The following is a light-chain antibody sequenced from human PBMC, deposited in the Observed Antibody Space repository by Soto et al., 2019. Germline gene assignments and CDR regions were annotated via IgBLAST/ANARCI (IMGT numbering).Light chain of an antibody. J-gene: IGKJ4*01. CDR2: GSS. CDR3: QQYGSSPLT. CDR1: QSFSINY. Sequence: EIVLTQSPGTLSLSPGERATLSCRAGQSFSINYLAWYQQKPGQPPRLLMSGSSNRATDIPDRFSAAGSGTDFTLTISRLEPEDFAVYYCQQYGSSPLTFGGGTRVDI. V-gene: IGKV3-20*01.